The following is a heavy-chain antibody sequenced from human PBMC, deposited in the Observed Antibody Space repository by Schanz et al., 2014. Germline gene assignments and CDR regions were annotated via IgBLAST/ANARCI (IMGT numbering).Heavy chain of an antibody. D-gene: IGHD2-2*01. CDR1: GYSFTTYG. CDR2: INPSSGTT. V-gene: IGHV1-46*03. J-gene: IGHJ4*02. Sequence: QVQLVQSAPEVKKPGASVKVSCKASGYSFTTYGLNWVRQAPGQGLEWMGKINPSSGTTRIAQNFQGRLTVTRDTSTSTVNMELSSLRSEDTAVYYCARGGFFDSTSFDSWGQGTLVTDSS. CDR3: ARGGFFDSTSFDS.